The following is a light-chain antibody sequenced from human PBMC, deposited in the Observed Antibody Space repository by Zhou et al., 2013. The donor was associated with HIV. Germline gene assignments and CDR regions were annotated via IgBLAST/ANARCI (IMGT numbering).Light chain of an antibody. CDR3: QQRSYWT. CDR2: GAS. CDR1: QSVSSTY. V-gene: IGKV3D-20*02. Sequence: EIVLTQSPGTLSLSPGERATLSCRASQSVSSTYLAWYQQKPGQAPRLLIYGASIRATGIPDRFSGSGSGTDFTLTISSLEPEDFAVYYCQQRSYWTFGQGTKVKSN. J-gene: IGKJ1*01.